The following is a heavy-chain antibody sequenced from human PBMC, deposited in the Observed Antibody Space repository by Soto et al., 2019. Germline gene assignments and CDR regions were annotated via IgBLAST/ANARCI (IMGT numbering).Heavy chain of an antibody. CDR1: GYTFTSYY. Sequence: QVQLVQSGAEVKKPGASVKVSCKASGYTFTSYYMHWVRQAPGQGLEWMGIINPSGGSTSYAQKFQGRVTMTRDTSTSTVYMELSSLRSEDTAVYYCASGRYDSSGSIPFHFDYWGQGTLVTVSS. D-gene: IGHD3-22*01. J-gene: IGHJ4*02. CDR2: INPSGGST. V-gene: IGHV1-46*03. CDR3: ASGRYDSSGSIPFHFDY.